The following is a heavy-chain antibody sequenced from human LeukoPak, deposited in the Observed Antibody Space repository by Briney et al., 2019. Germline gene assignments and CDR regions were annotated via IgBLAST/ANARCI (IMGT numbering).Heavy chain of an antibody. V-gene: IGHV1-18*01. Sequence: ASVKVSCKASGYTFSSYSINWVRQAPGQGLEWMGWISTYNGNTNYAQRLQGRVTMTTDTSTSTAYMELRSLRSDDTAVYYCAKDRWRDGSSSFDNWGQGTLVTVSS. CDR2: ISTYNGNT. CDR1: GYTFSSYS. J-gene: IGHJ4*02. CDR3: AKDRWRDGSSSFDN. D-gene: IGHD6-6*01.